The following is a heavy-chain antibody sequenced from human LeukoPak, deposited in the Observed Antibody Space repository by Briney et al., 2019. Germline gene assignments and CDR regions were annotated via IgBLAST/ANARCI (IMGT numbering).Heavy chain of an antibody. CDR2: TIPFFGTP. D-gene: IGHD2-2*01. V-gene: IGHV1-69*01. Sequence: ASVKVSCKASGGTFNSYAINWVRQAPGQGLEWLGGTIPFFGTPHYGQKFQGRLTITADDSTSTAYMELSSLRYEDTAMYYCARDVADIDVLPAPLRYWGQGTLVTVSS. J-gene: IGHJ4*02. CDR1: GGTFNSYA. CDR3: ARDVADIDVLPAPLRY.